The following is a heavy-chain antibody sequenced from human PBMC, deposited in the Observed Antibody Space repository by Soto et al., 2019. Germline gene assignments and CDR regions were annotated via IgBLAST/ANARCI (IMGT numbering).Heavy chain of an antibody. D-gene: IGHD3-3*01. CDR3: ARDPLPYYDFWSGYYPWFDP. V-gene: IGHV3-33*01. Sequence: PGGSLRLSCAASGFTFSSYGMHWVRQAPGKGLEWVAVIWSDGSHKYYADSVKGRFTISRDNSKNTLYLQINSLRAEEDTAVYYCARDPLPYYDFWSGYYPWFDPWGQGTLVTVSS. J-gene: IGHJ5*02. CDR2: IWSDGSHK. CDR1: GFTFSSYG.